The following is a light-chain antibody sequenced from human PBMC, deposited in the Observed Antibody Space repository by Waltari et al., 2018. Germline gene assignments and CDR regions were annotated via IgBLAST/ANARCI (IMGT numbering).Light chain of an antibody. CDR3: QQYVESPAT. V-gene: IGKV3-20*01. Sequence: EIVLTQSPGTVSLSPGDRATFSCWASQSVSIYLAWYQQKPGQAPRLLIYHASSRATGIPDRFSGSGSGTDFRLTISRLEPEDFAMYYCQQYVESPATFGQGTKVEIK. J-gene: IGKJ1*01. CDR1: QSVSIY. CDR2: HAS.